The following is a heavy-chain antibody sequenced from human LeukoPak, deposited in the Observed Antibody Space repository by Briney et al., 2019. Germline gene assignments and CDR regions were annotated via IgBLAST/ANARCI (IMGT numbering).Heavy chain of an antibody. J-gene: IGHJ4*02. V-gene: IGHV4-38-2*01. CDR1: GYSISSGYY. CDR3: ARTAFKHTYYFDY. CDR2: IYHSGST. Sequence: SETLSLTCAVSGYSISSGYYWGWIRQPPGKGLEWIGSIYHSGSTYYNPSLKSRVTISVDTSKNQFSLKLSSVTAADTAVYYCARTAFKHTYYFDYWGQGTLVTVSS.